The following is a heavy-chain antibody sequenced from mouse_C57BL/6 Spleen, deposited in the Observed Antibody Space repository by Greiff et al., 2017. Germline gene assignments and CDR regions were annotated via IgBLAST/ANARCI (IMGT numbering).Heavy chain of an antibody. CDR1: GFTFSDFY. CDR3: ARGTYGAMDY. J-gene: IGHJ4*01. V-gene: IGHV7-1*01. Sequence: EVKLVESGGGLVQPGRSLRLSCATSGFTFSDFYMEWVRQAPGKGLEWIAASRNKANDYTTEYSASVKGRFIVSRDTSPSILYLQMNALRAEDTAIYYCARGTYGAMDYWGQGTSVTVSS. CDR2: SRNKANDYTT. D-gene: IGHD2-10*02.